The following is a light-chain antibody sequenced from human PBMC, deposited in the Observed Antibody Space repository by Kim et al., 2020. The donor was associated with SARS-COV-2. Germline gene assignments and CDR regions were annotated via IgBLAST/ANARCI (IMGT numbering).Light chain of an antibody. CDR3: NSRDSNDNVV. V-gene: IGLV3-19*01. J-gene: IGLJ2*01. Sequence: VALGQTVRITCQGDSLRSYYATWYQQKPGQAPIVVIYGKNIRPSGIPDRFSGSSSGNTASLIITGTQAGDEADYYCNSRDSNDNVVFGGGTQLTVL. CDR1: SLRSYY. CDR2: GKN.